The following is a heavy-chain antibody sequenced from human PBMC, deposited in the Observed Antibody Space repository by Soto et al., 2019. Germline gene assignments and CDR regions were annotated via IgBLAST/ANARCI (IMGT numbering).Heavy chain of an antibody. CDR1: GYTFTSYY. CDR3: AREGYDFWSGYYNYYGMDV. CDR2: INPSGGST. D-gene: IGHD3-3*01. J-gene: IGHJ6*02. V-gene: IGHV1-46*01. Sequence: ASVKVSCKASGYTFTSYYMHWVRQAPGQGLEWMGIINPSGGSTSYAQKFQGRVTMTRDTSTSTVYMELSSLRSEDTAVYYCAREGYDFWSGYYNYYGMDVWGQGTTVTVSS.